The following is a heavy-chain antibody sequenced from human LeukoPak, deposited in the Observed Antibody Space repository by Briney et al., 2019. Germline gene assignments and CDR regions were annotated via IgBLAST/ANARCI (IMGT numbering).Heavy chain of an antibody. D-gene: IGHD6-6*01. J-gene: IGHJ4*02. V-gene: IGHV5-51*01. Sequence: GESLKISCKGSRYSFTSYWIGWVRQMPGKGLEWMGIIYPGDSDTRYSPSFQGQVTISADKSISTASLQWSSLKASDTAMYYCARFDRSRPGLSDYWGQGTLVTVSS. CDR1: RYSFTSYW. CDR3: ARFDRSRPGLSDY. CDR2: IYPGDSDT.